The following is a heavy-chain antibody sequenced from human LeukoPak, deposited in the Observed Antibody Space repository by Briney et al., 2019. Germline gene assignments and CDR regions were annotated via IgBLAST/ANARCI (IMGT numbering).Heavy chain of an antibody. Sequence: GASVKVPCKASGYTFTSYGISWVRQAPGQGLEWMGWISAYNGNTNYAQKLQGRVTMTTDTSTSTAYMELRSLRSDDTAVYYCARDDQEYCSSTSCERPFDYWGQGTLVTVSS. V-gene: IGHV1-18*01. CDR1: GYTFTSYG. J-gene: IGHJ4*02. CDR3: ARDDQEYCSSTSCERPFDY. D-gene: IGHD2-2*01. CDR2: ISAYNGNT.